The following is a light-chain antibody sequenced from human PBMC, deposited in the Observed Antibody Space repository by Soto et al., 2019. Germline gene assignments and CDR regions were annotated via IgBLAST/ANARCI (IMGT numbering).Light chain of an antibody. CDR1: QSIDTH. CDR2: EAS. Sequence: DIRITQSPSSLSSSVLERFTITCRASQSIDTHLNWYQQHPGKAPNALIYEASNLQSGVPSRFSGSGSGTDFTLTISGLQPDESATYYCHQTYSPPDTFGQGTKVDI. V-gene: IGKV1-39*01. J-gene: IGKJ1*01. CDR3: HQTYSPPDT.